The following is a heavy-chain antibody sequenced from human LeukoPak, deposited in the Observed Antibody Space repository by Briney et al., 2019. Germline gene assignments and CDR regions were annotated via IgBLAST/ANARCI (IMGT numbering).Heavy chain of an antibody. Sequence: PGGSLRLSCAASGFTFSSYWMSWVRQAPGKGLEWVANIKRDGSEKYYVDSVKGRFTISRDNAKNSLCLQMNSLRAEDTAVYYCARDDCSSISCYHNWFDPWGQGTLVTVSS. CDR2: IKRDGSEK. D-gene: IGHD2-2*01. CDR1: GFTFSSYW. CDR3: ARDDCSSISCYHNWFDP. J-gene: IGHJ5*02. V-gene: IGHV3-7*01.